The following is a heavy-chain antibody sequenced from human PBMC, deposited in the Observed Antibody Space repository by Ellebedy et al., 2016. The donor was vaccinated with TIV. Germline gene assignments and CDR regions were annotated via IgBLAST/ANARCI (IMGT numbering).Heavy chain of an antibody. CDR2: INPNSGGT. Sequence: ASVKVSCXASGYTFTGYYMHWVRQAPGQGLEWMGWINPNSGGTNYAQKFQGRVTMTRDTSISTAYMELSRLRSDDTAVYYCARDPYSSGWYSYYFDYWGQGTLVTVSS. CDR3: ARDPYSSGWYSYYFDY. V-gene: IGHV1-2*02. CDR1: GYTFTGYY. J-gene: IGHJ4*02. D-gene: IGHD6-19*01.